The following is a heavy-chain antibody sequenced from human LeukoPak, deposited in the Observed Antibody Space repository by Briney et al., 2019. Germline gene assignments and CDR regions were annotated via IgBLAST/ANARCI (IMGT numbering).Heavy chain of an antibody. CDR1: GYTLTELS. CDR3: ATAPLVAVAVNAFDI. CDR2: FDPEDGET. J-gene: IGHJ3*02. D-gene: IGHD6-19*01. V-gene: IGHV1-24*01. Sequence: ASVKVSCKVSGYTLTELSMHWVRQAPGKGLEWMGGFDPEDGETIYAQKFQGRVTMTEDTSTDTAYMELSSLRSEDTAVYYCATAPLVAVAVNAFDIRGQGTMVTVSS.